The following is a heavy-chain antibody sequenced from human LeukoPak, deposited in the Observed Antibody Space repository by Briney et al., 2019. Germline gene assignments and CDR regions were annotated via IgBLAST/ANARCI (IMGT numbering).Heavy chain of an antibody. CDR3: AREGLVPAAPPDAFDI. CDR2: IYYSENT. J-gene: IGHJ3*02. Sequence: SETLSLTCTVSGGSISSSSDYWGWIRQPPGKGLEWIGSIYYSENTYYNPSLRSRVTISVDTSKNQFSLKLSSVTAADTAVYYCAREGLVPAAPPDAFDIWGQGTMVTVSS. D-gene: IGHD2-2*01. CDR1: GGSISSSSDY. V-gene: IGHV4-39*07.